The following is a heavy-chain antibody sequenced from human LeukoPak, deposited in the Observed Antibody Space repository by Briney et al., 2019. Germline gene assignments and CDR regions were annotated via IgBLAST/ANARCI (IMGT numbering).Heavy chain of an antibody. CDR2: IYYSGST. V-gene: IGHV4-59*01. Sequence: PSETLSLTCTVSGGSISSYYWSGLRQPPGKGLEWIGYIYYSGSTNYNPSLKGRVTISVDTSKNPSSLKLGSVTAADTAVYYCARSIQPYFDSWGQGTLVTVSS. J-gene: IGHJ4*02. D-gene: IGHD3-3*02. CDR1: GGSISSYY. CDR3: ARSIQPYFDS.